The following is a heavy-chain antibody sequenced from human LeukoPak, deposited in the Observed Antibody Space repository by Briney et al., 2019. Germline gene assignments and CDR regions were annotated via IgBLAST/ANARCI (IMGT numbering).Heavy chain of an antibody. CDR3: ARDNHAFDY. V-gene: IGHV3-30-3*01. J-gene: IGHJ4*02. Sequence: PGGSLRLSCAASGFTFSSYAMHWLRQAPGKGLEWVAVISYDGSNKYYADSVKGRFTISRDNSKNTLYLQMNSLRAEDTAVYYCARDNHAFDYWGQGTLVTVSS. CDR1: GFTFSSYA. CDR2: ISYDGSNK.